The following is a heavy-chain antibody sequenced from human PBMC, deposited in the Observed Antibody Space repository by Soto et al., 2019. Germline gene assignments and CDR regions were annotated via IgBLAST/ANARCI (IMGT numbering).Heavy chain of an antibody. V-gene: IGHV5-51*01. CDR1: GYSFTSYW. CDR3: ARQGDNWNYGSNADY. J-gene: IGHJ4*02. Sequence: GESLKISCKGSGYSFTSYWIGWVRQMPGKGLEWMGIIYPGDSDTRYSPSFQGQVTISADKSISTAYLQWSSLKASDTAMYYCARQGDNWNYGSNADYWGQGTLVTVSS. CDR2: IYPGDSDT. D-gene: IGHD1-7*01.